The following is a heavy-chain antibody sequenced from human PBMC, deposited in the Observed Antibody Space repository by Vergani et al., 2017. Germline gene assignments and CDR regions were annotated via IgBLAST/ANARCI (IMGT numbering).Heavy chain of an antibody. J-gene: IGHJ3*02. D-gene: IGHD2-21*01. V-gene: IGHV1-18*04. CDR2: ISAYNDNT. CDR3: AREKGSGGILWLDAFDI. CDR1: EYSFSAFY. Sequence: QVQLVQSGAEVKKPGASVKVSCKASEYSFSAFYIHWVRQAPGQGLEWMGWISAYNDNTNYAQKVQGRVTMTTDTSTSTAYMELRSLRSDDTAVYYCAREKGSGGILWLDAFDIWGQGTMVSVSS.